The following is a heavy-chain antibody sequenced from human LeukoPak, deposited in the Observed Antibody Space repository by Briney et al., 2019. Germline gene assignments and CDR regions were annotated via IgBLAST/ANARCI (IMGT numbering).Heavy chain of an antibody. V-gene: IGHV4-34*01. CDR2: INHSGST. D-gene: IGHD3-10*01. J-gene: IGHJ6*02. Sequence: SETLSLTCAVYGGSFSGYYWSWIRQPPGKGLEWIGEINHSGSTNYNPSLKSRVTISVDTSRNQFSLKLSSVTAADTAVYYCARTFAARYGMDVWGQGTTVTVSS. CDR1: GGSFSGYY. CDR3: ARTFAARYGMDV.